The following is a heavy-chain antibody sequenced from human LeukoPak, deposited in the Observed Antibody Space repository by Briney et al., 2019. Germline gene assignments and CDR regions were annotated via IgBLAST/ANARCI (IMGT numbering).Heavy chain of an antibody. Sequence: GGSLRLSCAASGFTVSSNYMSWVRQAPGKGLEWVSVIYSGGSTYYADSVKGRFTISRDNSKNTLYLQMNSLRAEDTAVYYCARPDILTHSLAFDIWGQGTMVTVSS. V-gene: IGHV3-53*01. CDR2: IYSGGST. CDR3: ARPDILTHSLAFDI. J-gene: IGHJ3*02. CDR1: GFTVSSNY. D-gene: IGHD3-9*01.